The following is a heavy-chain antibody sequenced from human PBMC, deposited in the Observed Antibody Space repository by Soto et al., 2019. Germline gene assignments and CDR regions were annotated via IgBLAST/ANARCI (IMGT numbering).Heavy chain of an antibody. CDR2: IYSGGST. J-gene: IGHJ3*02. CDR3: ATEMARKPDIAVAGTGAFDI. CDR1: GFTVSSNY. Sequence: PGGSLRLSCAASGFTVSSNYMSWVRQAPGKGLEWVSVIYSGGSTYYADSVKGRFTISRDNSKNTLYLQMNSLRAEDTAVYYCATEMARKPDIAVAGTGAFDIWGQGTMVTVSS. D-gene: IGHD6-19*01. V-gene: IGHV3-53*01.